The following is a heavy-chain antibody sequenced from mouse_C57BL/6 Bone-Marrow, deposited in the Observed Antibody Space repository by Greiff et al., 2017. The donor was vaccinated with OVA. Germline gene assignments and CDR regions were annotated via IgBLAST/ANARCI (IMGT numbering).Heavy chain of an antibody. Sequence: VQLQQPGAELVRPGSSVKLSCKASGYTFTSYWMDWVKQRPGQGLEWIGNIYPSDSETHYNQKFKDKATLTVDKSSSTAYMQLSILTSEDSAVYYCAPTGAARGNWYFDVWGTGTTVTVSS. CDR2: IYPSDSET. J-gene: IGHJ1*03. V-gene: IGHV1-61*01. CDR3: APTGAARGNWYFDV. CDR1: GYTFTSYW.